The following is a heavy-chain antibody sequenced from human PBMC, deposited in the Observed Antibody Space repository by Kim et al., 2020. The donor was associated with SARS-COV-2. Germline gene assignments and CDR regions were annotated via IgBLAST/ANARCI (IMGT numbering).Heavy chain of an antibody. CDR2: ISYDGSNK. J-gene: IGHJ4*02. D-gene: IGHD2-2*01. Sequence: GGSLRLSCAASGFTFSSYAMHWVRQAPGKGLEWVAVISYDGSNKYYTDSVKGRFTISRDESKSTLYLQMNSLRPEDTAVYYCARGSDNVVVPNFDFWGQGTLVTVSS. CDR1: GFTFSSYA. CDR3: ARGSDNVVVPNFDF. V-gene: IGHV3-30*04.